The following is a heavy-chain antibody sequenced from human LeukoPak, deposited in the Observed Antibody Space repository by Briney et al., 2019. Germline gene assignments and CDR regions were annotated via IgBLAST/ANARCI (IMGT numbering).Heavy chain of an antibody. V-gene: IGHV4-38-2*02. CDR3: ARLIGGWYADY. CDR1: GYSISNGYY. Sequence: SETLSLTCTVSGYSISNGYYWGWIRQPPGKGLAWIANIYHSGSTYYNPSLKSRVTTSVDTSKNQFSLKLSSVTAADTAVYYCARLIGGWYADYWGQGTLVTVSS. J-gene: IGHJ4*02. D-gene: IGHD6-19*01. CDR2: IYHSGST.